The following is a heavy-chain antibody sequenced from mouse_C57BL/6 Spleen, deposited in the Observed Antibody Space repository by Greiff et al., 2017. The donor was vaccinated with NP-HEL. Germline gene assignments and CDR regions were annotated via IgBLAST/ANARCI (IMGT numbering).Heavy chain of an antibody. D-gene: IGHD1-1*01. CDR1: GYTFTDYN. CDR3: ARETEEYGSSLAWFAY. J-gene: IGHJ3*01. Sequence: VQLQQSGPELVKPGASVKMSCKASGYTFTDYNMHWVKQSHGKSLEWIGYINPNNGGTSYNQKFKGKATLTVNKSSSTAYMELRSLTSEDSAVYYCARETEEYGSSLAWFAYWGQGTLVTVSA. V-gene: IGHV1-22*01. CDR2: INPNNGGT.